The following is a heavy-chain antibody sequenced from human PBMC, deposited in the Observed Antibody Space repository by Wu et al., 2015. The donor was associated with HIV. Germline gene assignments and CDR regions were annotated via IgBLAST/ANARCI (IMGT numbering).Heavy chain of an antibody. Sequence: QVQLLQSGAEVKKPGASVKVSCKASGYTFDVYYMHWVRQAPGQGLEWMGWISPYSGDTIYAQKFEGRVTLTRDTSSSTVYMELSSLKPDDTAVYYCAMVRGGSYYYGMDVWGQGTTVTVSS. CDR3: AMVRGGSYYYGMDV. J-gene: IGHJ6*02. CDR1: GYTFDVYY. D-gene: IGHD3-10*01. CDR2: ISPYSGDT. V-gene: IGHV1-2*02.